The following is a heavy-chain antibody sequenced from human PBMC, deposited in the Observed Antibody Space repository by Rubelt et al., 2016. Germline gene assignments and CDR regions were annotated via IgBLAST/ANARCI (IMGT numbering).Heavy chain of an antibody. J-gene: IGHJ4*02. CDR1: GYTFTSYG. CDR2: IIPIFGTA. D-gene: IGHD3-22*01. CDR3: ARAFSGYGSSGYSIDY. Sequence: QVQLVQSGAEVKKPGASVKVSCKASGYTFTSYGISWVRQAPGQGLEWMGGIIPIFGTANYAQKFQGKVTITADESTSTAYMELSSLRAEDTAVYYGARAFSGYGSSGYSIDYWGQGTLVTVSS. V-gene: IGHV1-69*13.